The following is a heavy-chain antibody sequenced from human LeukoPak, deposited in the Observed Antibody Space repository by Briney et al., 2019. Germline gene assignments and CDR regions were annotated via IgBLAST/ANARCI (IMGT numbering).Heavy chain of an antibody. CDR3: AKSHLSMGVYFDY. CDR2: ISGSGGST. D-gene: IGHD2/OR15-2a*01. V-gene: IGHV3-23*01. J-gene: IGHJ4*02. CDR1: GFTFSSYA. Sequence: GGSLRPSCAASGFTFSSYAMSWVRQAPGKGLEWVSAISGSGGSTYYADSVKGRFTISRDNSKNTLYLQMNSLRAEDTAVYYCAKSHLSMGVYFDYWGQGTLVTVSS.